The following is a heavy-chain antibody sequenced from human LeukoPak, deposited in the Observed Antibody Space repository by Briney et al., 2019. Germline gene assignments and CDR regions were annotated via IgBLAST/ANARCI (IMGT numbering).Heavy chain of an antibody. CDR3: TRPRLGYDYLLDY. V-gene: IGHV3-21*03. Sequence: GGSLRLSCAASGFTFSSYSMNWVRQAPGKGLEWVSSISSSSSYIYYADSVKGRFTISRDNAKNSLYLQMNSLNTEDTAVYYCTRPRLGYDYLLDYWGQGTLITVSS. D-gene: IGHD5-12*01. J-gene: IGHJ4*02. CDR2: ISSSSSYI. CDR1: GFTFSSYS.